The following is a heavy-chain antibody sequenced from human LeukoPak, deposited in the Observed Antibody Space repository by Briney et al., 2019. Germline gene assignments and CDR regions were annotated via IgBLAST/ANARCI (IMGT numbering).Heavy chain of an antibody. Sequence: SVKVSCKASEGTFSSYAISWVRQAPGQGLEWMGGIIPIFGTANYAQKFQGRVTITADESTSTAYMELSSLRSEDTAVYYCARGPRMGITDYYGMDVWGKGTTVTVSS. V-gene: IGHV1-69*13. CDR1: EGTFSSYA. CDR2: IIPIFGTA. D-gene: IGHD5-24*01. J-gene: IGHJ6*04. CDR3: ARGPRMGITDYYGMDV.